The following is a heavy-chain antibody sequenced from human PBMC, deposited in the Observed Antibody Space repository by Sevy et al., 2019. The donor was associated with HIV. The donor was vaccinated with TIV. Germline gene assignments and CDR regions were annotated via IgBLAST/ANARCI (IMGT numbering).Heavy chain of an antibody. Sequence: SETLSLTCTVSGGSMSSYYWSWIRQPPGKGLEWIGYISYSGSTNYSPSLKSRVTISVDTSKNQFSLKLSSVTAADTAVYYCAGEVVIGGYGMDVWGQGTTVTVSS. CDR2: ISYSGST. D-gene: IGHD3-22*01. J-gene: IGHJ6*02. V-gene: IGHV4-59*01. CDR1: GGSMSSYY. CDR3: AGEVVIGGYGMDV.